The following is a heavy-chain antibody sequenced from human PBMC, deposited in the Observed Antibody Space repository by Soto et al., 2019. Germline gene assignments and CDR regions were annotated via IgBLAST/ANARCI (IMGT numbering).Heavy chain of an antibody. V-gene: IGHV5-51*01. CDR2: IYPSDSDT. D-gene: IGHD3-3*01. CDR1: GYNFAGYW. J-gene: IGHJ4*02. CDR3: ASAGVSTRTFDY. Sequence: PGESLKISCKGSGYNFAGYWIAWVRQMPGKGLELMGIIYPSDSDTRYRPSFQGQVTISADKSISSAYLQWSSLRASDTAMYYCASAGVSTRTFDYWGQGTPVTVSS.